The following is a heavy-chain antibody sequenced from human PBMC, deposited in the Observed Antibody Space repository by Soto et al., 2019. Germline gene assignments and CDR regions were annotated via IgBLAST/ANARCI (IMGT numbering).Heavy chain of an antibody. Sequence: ASVKVSCKASGYSFTNNDVTWVRQATGQGLEWMGWMNPGSGDTGYAQKFQGRVTMTRDISIATAYMELSSLRSDDTAIYYCARMATFGSLNWFDPWGQGTLVTVSS. CDR2: MNPGSGDT. V-gene: IGHV1-8*01. CDR1: GYSFTNND. J-gene: IGHJ5*02. D-gene: IGHD3-16*01. CDR3: ARMATFGSLNWFDP.